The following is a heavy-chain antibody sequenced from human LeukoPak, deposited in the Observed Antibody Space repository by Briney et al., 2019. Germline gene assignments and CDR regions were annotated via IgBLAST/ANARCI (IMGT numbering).Heavy chain of an antibody. V-gene: IGHV4-38-2*02. CDR2: IHYSGST. CDR1: GYSIISGFF. CDR3: ASDAPGLLGY. J-gene: IGHJ4*02. D-gene: IGHD2-15*01. Sequence: PSEALSLTCTVSGYSIISGFFWGWIRQPPGEGPEWIGNIHYSGSTYYKPSLKSRVTISVDTSKNQFSLTLSSVTAADTAMYYCASDAPGLLGYWGQGTLVTVSS.